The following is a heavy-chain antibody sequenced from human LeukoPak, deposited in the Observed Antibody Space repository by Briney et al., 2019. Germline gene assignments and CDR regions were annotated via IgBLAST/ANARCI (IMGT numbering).Heavy chain of an antibody. Sequence: ASVKVSFKASGYTFTSYDINWVRQATGQGLEWMGWMNPNSGGTDYAQKFQGRVTMSTDASISTAYLELSRLRTDDTAVYCCARDLLRAASDFWGQGTLVTVPS. J-gene: IGHJ4*02. CDR2: MNPNSGGT. V-gene: IGHV1-2*02. CDR1: GYTFTSYD. CDR3: ARDLLRAASDF. D-gene: IGHD2-15*01.